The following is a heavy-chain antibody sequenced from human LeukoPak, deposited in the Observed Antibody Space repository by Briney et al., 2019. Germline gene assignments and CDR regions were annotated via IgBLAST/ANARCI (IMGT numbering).Heavy chain of an antibody. CDR1: GYTFTSYG. CDR3: ARGPRPIMVRGGEDFDY. CDR2: ISAHNGNT. J-gene: IGHJ4*02. V-gene: IGHV1-18*01. Sequence: GASVKVSCKASGYTFTSYGISWVRQAPGQGLEWMGWISAHNGNTNYAQKLQGRVTMTADTSTSTAYMELRSLRSDDTAVYYCARGPRPIMVRGGEDFDYWGQGTLVTVSS. D-gene: IGHD3-10*01.